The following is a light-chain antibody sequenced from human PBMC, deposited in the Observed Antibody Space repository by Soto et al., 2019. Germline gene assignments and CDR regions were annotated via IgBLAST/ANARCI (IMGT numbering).Light chain of an antibody. CDR1: QSVSSSY. CDR2: DAF. V-gene: IGKV3-20*01. Sequence: EIVLSKYPGTLSLSPGGRATPSRLACQSVSSSYFAWYQQKPGQAPRLLIYDAFTRATGIPDRFSGSGSGTDFTLTISRLEPEDFAVYYCQQFGSSRTFGQGTKVDIK. J-gene: IGKJ1*01. CDR3: QQFGSSRT.